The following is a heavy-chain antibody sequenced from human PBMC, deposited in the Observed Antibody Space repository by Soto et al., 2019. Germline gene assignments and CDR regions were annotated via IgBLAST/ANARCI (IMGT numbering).Heavy chain of an antibody. V-gene: IGHV4-34*01. Sequence: SETLSLTCAVYGGSFSGYYWSWIRQPPGKGLEWIGEVNHSGSTNYNPSLKSRITMSADTSKNQFSLKLSSVTAADTAVYYCARGSNWNSEALDYWGQGTLVTVSS. J-gene: IGHJ4*02. CDR2: VNHSGST. CDR3: ARGSNWNSEALDY. CDR1: GGSFSGYY. D-gene: IGHD1-7*01.